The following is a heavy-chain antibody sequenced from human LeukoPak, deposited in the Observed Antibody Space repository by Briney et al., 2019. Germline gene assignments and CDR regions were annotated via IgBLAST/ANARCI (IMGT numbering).Heavy chain of an antibody. CDR1: GFTFDDYA. D-gene: IGHD3-22*01. J-gene: IGHJ5*02. CDR3: AKDMRGYYYDSSGYDR. V-gene: IGHV3-9*01. CDR2: ISWNSGSI. Sequence: GGSLRLSCAASGFTFDDYAMHWVRQAPGKGLEWVSGISWNSGSIGYADSVKGRFTISRDNAKNSLYLQMNSLRAEDTALYYCAKDMRGYYYDSSGYDRWGQGTLVTVSS.